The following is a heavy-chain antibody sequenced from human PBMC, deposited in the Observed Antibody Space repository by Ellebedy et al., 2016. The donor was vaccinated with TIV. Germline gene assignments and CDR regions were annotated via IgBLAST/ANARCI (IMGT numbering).Heavy chain of an antibody. D-gene: IGHD5-24*01. Sequence: SETLSLTCTVSGGSFTTLYYWSWIRQPPGKGLEWVGHIYYTGTTNCNPSLKSRVTVSVDTSKNQFSLKLSSVTAADTAVYYCARRRGYNGGFDYWGQGTLVTVSS. CDR3: ARRRGYNGGFDY. J-gene: IGHJ4*02. CDR2: IYYTGTT. V-gene: IGHV4-59*01. CDR1: GGSFTTLYY.